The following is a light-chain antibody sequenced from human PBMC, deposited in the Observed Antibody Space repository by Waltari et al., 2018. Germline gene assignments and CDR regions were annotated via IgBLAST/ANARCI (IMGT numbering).Light chain of an antibody. V-gene: IGLV1-51*01. Sequence: QSVLTQPPSVSAAPGQKVTISCAGSNSNLANKAVSGYQQYPGTAPKLLLYANQKRPSGIPDRFSGSKSGTSATLGITGRQTGDEADYYCGTWDSSLSDVVFGGGTKLTVL. CDR2: ANQ. CDR1: NSNLANKA. CDR3: GTWDSSLSDVV. J-gene: IGLJ2*01.